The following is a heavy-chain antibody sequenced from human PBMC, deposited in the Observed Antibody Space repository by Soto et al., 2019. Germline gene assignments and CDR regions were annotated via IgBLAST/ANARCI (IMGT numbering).Heavy chain of an antibody. J-gene: IGHJ5*02. CDR3: ARGVVDTNVVFKWFDP. Sequence: QVQLVQSGAEVKRPGSSVKVSCEASGVTYSSHVISWVRQAPGQGLEWMGGIIPLFGIPNYAQKFQGRLTITADKSTSTAYMALSSLRSEDTAVYYCARGVVDTNVVFKWFDPWGQGTLVTVSS. D-gene: IGHD2-15*01. CDR1: GVTYSSHV. V-gene: IGHV1-69*17. CDR2: IIPLFGIP.